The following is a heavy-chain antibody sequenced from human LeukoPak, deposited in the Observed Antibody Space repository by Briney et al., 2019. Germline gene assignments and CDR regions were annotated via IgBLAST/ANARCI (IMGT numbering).Heavy chain of an antibody. V-gene: IGHV4-34*01. CDR2: INHSEST. Sequence: SETLSLTCAVYGGSFSGYYWNWIRQPPGKGLEWIGEINHSESTNYNPSLKSRVTISIDTSKNQFSLKLSSVTAADTAVYYCAREANIAAAIVWFDPWGQGTLVTVSS. CDR3: AREANIAAAIVWFDP. D-gene: IGHD6-13*01. CDR1: GGSFSGYY. J-gene: IGHJ5*02.